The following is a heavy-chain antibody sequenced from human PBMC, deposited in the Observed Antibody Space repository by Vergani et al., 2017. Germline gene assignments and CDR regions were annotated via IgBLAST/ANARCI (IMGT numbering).Heavy chain of an antibody. CDR3: AREWYNGGYYGSGRPNWFDP. J-gene: IGHJ5*02. Sequence: QVQLVQSVAELKKPGASVRVSCKASGYTFSDYYIHWVRQAPGQGPEWLGWMNPDDGDTMYAEKFKGRVTMTRVTSLSTAYMELSRLRSDDTAVYYCAREWYNGGYYGSGRPNWFDPWGQGTLVTVSS. CDR1: GYTFSDYY. V-gene: IGHV1-2*02. CDR2: MNPDDGDT. D-gene: IGHD3-10*01.